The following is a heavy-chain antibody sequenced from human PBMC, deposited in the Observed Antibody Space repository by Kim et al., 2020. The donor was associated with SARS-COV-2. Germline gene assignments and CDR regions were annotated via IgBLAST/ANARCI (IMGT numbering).Heavy chain of an antibody. CDR2: INHSGST. CDR3: ARRHYYGSGSPFLY. CDR1: GGSFSGYY. V-gene: IGHV4-34*01. Sequence: SETLSLTCAVYGGSFSGYYWSWIRQPPGKGLEWIGEINHSGSTNYNPSLKSRVTISVDTSKNQFSLKLSSVTAADTAVYYCARRHYYGSGSPFLYWGQGTLVTVSS. D-gene: IGHD3-10*01. J-gene: IGHJ4*02.